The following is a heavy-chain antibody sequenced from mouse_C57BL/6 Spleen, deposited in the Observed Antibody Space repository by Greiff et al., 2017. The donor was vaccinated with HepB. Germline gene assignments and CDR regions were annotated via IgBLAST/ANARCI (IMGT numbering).Heavy chain of an antibody. CDR3: ARRYSETSYYAMDY. CDR2: IYPRSGNT. D-gene: IGHD2-12*01. CDR1: GYTFTSYG. J-gene: IGHJ4*01. V-gene: IGHV1-81*01. Sequence: QVQLKQSGAELARPGASVKLSCKASGYTFTSYGISWVQQRTGQGLEWIGEIYPRSGNTYYNEKFKGKATLTADKSSNTAYMERRSLTSEDSAVYFCARRYSETSYYAMDYWGQGTSVTVAS.